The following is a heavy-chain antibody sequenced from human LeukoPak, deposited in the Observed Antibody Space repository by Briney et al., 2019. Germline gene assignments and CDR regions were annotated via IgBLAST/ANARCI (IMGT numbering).Heavy chain of an antibody. J-gene: IGHJ4*02. V-gene: IGHV4-31*03. CDR1: GGSISSGGYY. Sequence: PSQTLSLTCTVSGGSISSGGYYWGWIRQHPGKGLEWIGYIYYSGSTYYNPSLKSRVTISVDTSKNQFSLKLSSVTAADTAVYYCARGYDSSGYYPGYFDYWGQGTLVTVSS. CDR3: ARGYDSSGYYPGYFDY. CDR2: IYYSGST. D-gene: IGHD3-22*01.